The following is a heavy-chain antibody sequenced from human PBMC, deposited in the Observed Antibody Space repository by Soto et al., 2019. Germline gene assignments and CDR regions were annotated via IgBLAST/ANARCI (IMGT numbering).Heavy chain of an antibody. V-gene: IGHV4-34*01. Sequence: QVHLQQWGAGLLKPSETLSLTCAVSGESFSDYFWSWIRQPPGKGLEWIGEIDQTGRTNYNPSLKSRVIMSVDTSKNQFSLNLSSVTAADTAMYYCARGVGSGRDYGLDVWGQGTTVTVS. D-gene: IGHD3-10*01. J-gene: IGHJ6*02. CDR3: ARGVGSGRDYGLDV. CDR2: IDQTGRT. CDR1: GESFSDYF.